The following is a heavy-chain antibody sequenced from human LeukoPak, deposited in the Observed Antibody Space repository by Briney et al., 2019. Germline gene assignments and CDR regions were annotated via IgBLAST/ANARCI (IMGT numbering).Heavy chain of an antibody. J-gene: IGHJ4*02. CDR2: IRIKAYGGTT. CDR3: ARGSCTNGVCYHFDY. Sequence: PGRSLRLSCTASGFTFGDYAMSWVRQAPGKGLEWVGFIRIKAYGGTTEYAASVKGRFTISRDDSKSIACLQMNSLKTEDTAVYYCARGSCTNGVCYHFDYWGQGTLVTVSS. V-gene: IGHV3-49*04. D-gene: IGHD2-8*01. CDR1: GFTFGDYA.